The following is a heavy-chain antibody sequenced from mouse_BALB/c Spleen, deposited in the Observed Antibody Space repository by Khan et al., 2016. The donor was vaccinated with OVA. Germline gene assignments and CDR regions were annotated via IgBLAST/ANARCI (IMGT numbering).Heavy chain of an antibody. Sequence: VQLQQSGAELVRPGASVKLSCKTSGYIFTSYWIHWVKQRSGQGLEWFARIYPGTDNTYYNEKLKDKVTLTADKSSSTVYMQLSSLKSEDSAVXFCAREEALYYFDYWGHGTTLTVSS. CDR1: GYIFTSYW. CDR3: AREEALYYFDY. J-gene: IGHJ2*01. D-gene: IGHD3-2*02. CDR2: IYPGTDNT. V-gene: IGHV1S132*01.